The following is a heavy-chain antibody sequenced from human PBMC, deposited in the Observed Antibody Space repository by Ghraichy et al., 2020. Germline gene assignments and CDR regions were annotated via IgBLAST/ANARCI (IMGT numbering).Heavy chain of an antibody. CDR2: VPFNRDNE. V-gene: IGHV3-30*02. J-gene: IGHJ4*02. D-gene: IGHD7-27*01. CDR3: AKDTNWGFWD. CDR1: GFTFGSYH. Sequence: GESLNISCAASGFTFGSYHMHWVRQPPGKGLEWVAFVPFNRDNESYRDSVKGRFTISRDNSKNTVYLQMNSLRAEDTAVYYCAKDTNWGFWDWGQGTLVTVSS.